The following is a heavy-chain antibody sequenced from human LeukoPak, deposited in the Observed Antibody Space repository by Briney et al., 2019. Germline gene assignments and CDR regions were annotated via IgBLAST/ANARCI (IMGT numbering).Heavy chain of an antibody. V-gene: IGHV3-30*18. Sequence: GGSLRLSCAASGFTFSSYGMHWVRQAPGKGLEWVAVISYDGSNEYYADSVKGRFTISRDNYKNTLYLQMNSLRAEDTAVYYCAKEAGQWLVRAYFDYWGQGTLVTVSS. CDR1: GFTFSSYG. J-gene: IGHJ4*02. CDR2: ISYDGSNE. D-gene: IGHD6-19*01. CDR3: AKEAGQWLVRAYFDY.